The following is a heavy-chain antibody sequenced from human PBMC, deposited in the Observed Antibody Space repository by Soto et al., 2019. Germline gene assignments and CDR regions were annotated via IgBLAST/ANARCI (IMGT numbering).Heavy chain of an antibody. CDR1: GGSISSGGYY. CDR3: ARVRGAVVPAVVPPYYCYYGMDV. V-gene: IGHV4-31*03. J-gene: IGHJ6*02. CDR2: IYYSGST. Sequence: SETLSLTCTVSGGSISSGGYYWSWIRQHPGKGLEWIGYIYYSGSTYYNLSLKSRVTISVDTSKNQFSLKLSSVTAADTAVYYCARVRGAVVPAVVPPYYCYYGMDVWGQGTTVTVSS. D-gene: IGHD2-2*01.